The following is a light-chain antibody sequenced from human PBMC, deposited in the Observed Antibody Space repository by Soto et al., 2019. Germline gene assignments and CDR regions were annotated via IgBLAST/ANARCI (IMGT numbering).Light chain of an antibody. V-gene: IGLV2-8*01. J-gene: IGLJ3*02. Sequence: QSALTQPPSASGSPGQSVTISCTGTSNDVGDYNYVSWYQQHPGKAPKLMIHEDTKRPSGVPDRCSGSKSGNTASLAASGLQASDEADDYCSSYSGSKSWVFGGGTQLTVL. CDR3: SSYSGSKSWV. CDR1: SNDVGDYNY. CDR2: EDT.